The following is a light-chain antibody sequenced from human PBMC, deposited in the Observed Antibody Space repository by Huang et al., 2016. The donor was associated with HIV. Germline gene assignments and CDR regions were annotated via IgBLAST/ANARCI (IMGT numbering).Light chain of an antibody. V-gene: IGKV3-15*01. Sequence: EVVMTQSPGTLSVSPGDRATLSCRASQSVRSNLAWYQQQPGQAPRLLIYDASTRATGGPARVSGSGSGTQFTLSISSLQSEDFAVYYCQQYDNWPPFTFGPGTKVDIK. CDR1: QSVRSN. CDR3: QQYDNWPPFT. J-gene: IGKJ3*01. CDR2: DAS.